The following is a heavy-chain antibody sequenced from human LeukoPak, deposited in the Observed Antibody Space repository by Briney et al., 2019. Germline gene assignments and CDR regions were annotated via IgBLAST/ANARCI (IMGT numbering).Heavy chain of an antibody. D-gene: IGHD3-22*01. CDR1: GGTFSSYA. V-gene: IGHV1-69*04. Sequence: GASVKVSCKASGGTFSSYAISWVRQAPGQGLEWMGRIIPILGIANYAQKFQGRVTITADKSTSTAYMELSSLRSEDTAVHYCARDPDYYDSSGHSWAGELAHWGQGTLVTVSS. J-gene: IGHJ4*02. CDR3: ARDPDYYDSSGHSWAGELAH. CDR2: IIPILGIA.